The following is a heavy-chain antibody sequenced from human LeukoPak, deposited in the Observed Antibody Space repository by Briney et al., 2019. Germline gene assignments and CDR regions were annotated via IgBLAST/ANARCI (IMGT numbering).Heavy chain of an antibody. J-gene: IGHJ4*02. V-gene: IGHV1-69*05. Sequence: ASVKVSCKASGGTFSSYAISWVRQAPGQGLEWMGRIIPIFGTANYAQKFQGRVTITTDESTSTAYMELSSLRSEDTAVYYCARDLRGYSYGYFDYWGQGTLVTVSS. CDR2: IIPIFGTA. CDR1: GGTFSSYA. D-gene: IGHD5-18*01. CDR3: ARDLRGYSYGYFDY.